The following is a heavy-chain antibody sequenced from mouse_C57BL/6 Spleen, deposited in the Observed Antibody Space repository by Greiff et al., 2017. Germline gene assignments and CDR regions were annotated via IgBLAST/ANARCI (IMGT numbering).Heavy chain of an antibody. J-gene: IGHJ2*01. V-gene: IGHV1-26*01. D-gene: IGHD3-2*02. CDR1: GYTFTDYY. CDR3: TLDSSGYSLYCDY. CDR2: INPNNGGT. Sequence: EVQLQQSGPELVKPGASVKISCKASGYTFTDYYMNWVKQSHGQSLEWIGDINPNNGGTSYNQKFKGKATLTVDKSSSTAYMELRSLTSEDSAVYYCTLDSSGYSLYCDYWGQGTTLTVSS.